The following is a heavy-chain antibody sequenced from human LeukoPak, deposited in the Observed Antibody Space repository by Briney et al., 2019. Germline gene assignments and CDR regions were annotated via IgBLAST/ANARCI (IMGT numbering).Heavy chain of an antibody. D-gene: IGHD3-22*01. CDR3: ARAYYYDSSGYYYSDY. CDR2: IYSGGST. J-gene: IGHJ4*02. CDR1: GFTVSSNY. V-gene: IGHV3-66*01. Sequence: PGGSLRLSCAASGFTVSSNYMSWVRQAPGKGLEWVSVIYSGGSTYYADSVKGRFTISRDNSKNTLCLQMNSLRAEDTAVYYCARAYYYDSSGYYYSDYWGQGTLVTVSS.